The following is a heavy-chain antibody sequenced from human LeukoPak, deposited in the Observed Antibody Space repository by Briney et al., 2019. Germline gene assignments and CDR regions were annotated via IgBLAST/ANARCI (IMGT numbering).Heavy chain of an antibody. D-gene: IGHD3-3*01. CDR2: IYTSGST. J-gene: IGHJ3*02. CDR3: ARRRYDFWSGYPNDAFDI. Sequence: SETLSLTCTVSGGSISSGGYSWSWLRQPAGKGLEWIGRIYTSGSTHYNPSLKSRVTMSVDTSKNQFSLKLSSVTAADTAVYYCARRRYDFWSGYPNDAFDIWGQGTMVTVSS. V-gene: IGHV4-61*02. CDR1: GGSISSGGYS.